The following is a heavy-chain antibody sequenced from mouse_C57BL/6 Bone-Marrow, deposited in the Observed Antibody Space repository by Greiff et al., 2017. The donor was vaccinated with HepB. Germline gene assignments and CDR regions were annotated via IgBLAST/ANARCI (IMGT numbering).Heavy chain of an antibody. CDR3: ARILHYYGSSYWYFDV. D-gene: IGHD1-1*01. J-gene: IGHJ1*03. CDR1: GFSLSTFGMG. CDR2: IWWDDDK. V-gene: IGHV8-8*01. Sequence: QVTLKVSGPGILQPSQTLSLTCSFSGFSLSTFGMGVGWLRQPSGKGLEWLAHIWWDDDKYYNPALKSRLTISKDTSKNQVFLKIANVDTADTATYYWARILHYYGSSYWYFDVWGTGTTVTVSS.